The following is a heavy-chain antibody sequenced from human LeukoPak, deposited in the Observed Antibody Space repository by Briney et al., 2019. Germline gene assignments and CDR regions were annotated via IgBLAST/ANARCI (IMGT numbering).Heavy chain of an antibody. J-gene: IGHJ4*02. Sequence: RASVKVSCKASGYTFTSYGISWVRQAPGQGLEWMGIINPSGGSTSYAQKFQGRVTMTRDTSTSTVYMELSSLRSEDTAVYYCARGGGDIVVVPAAIAPIDYWGQGTLVTVSS. V-gene: IGHV1-46*01. D-gene: IGHD2-2*01. CDR1: GYTFTSYG. CDR2: INPSGGST. CDR3: ARGGGDIVVVPAAIAPIDY.